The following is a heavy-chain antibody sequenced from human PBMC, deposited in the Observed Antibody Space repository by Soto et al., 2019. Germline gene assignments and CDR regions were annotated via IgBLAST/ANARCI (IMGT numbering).Heavy chain of an antibody. CDR3: AKDRPDYDSLTGYYTSNWFDP. V-gene: IGHV3-53*01. CDR2: IYSGGDT. CDR1: GFTVSSNY. J-gene: IGHJ5*02. D-gene: IGHD3-9*01. Sequence: GGSLRLSCAASGFTVSSNYMSWVRQAPGKGLEWVSIIYSGGDTYYTDSVKGRFTVSRHNPQNTVYLQMNSLRAEDTAVYYCAKDRPDYDSLTGYYTSNWFDPWGQGTLVTVSS.